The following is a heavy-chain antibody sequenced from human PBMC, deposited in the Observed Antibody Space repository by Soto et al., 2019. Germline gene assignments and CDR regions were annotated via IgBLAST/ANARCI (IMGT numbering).Heavy chain of an antibody. Sequence: EVQLVESGGGLVKPGGSLRLSCAASGFTFSSYAINWVRQAPGKGLEWVSAISGGGGTTYYADSVKGRSTISRDNSKNTVYLQMNSLRAEDTAVYYCATPYLLYAFDIWGQGTMVTVSS. J-gene: IGHJ3*02. CDR2: ISGGGGTT. V-gene: IGHV3-23*04. D-gene: IGHD2-15*01. CDR1: GFTFSSYA. CDR3: ATPYLLYAFDI.